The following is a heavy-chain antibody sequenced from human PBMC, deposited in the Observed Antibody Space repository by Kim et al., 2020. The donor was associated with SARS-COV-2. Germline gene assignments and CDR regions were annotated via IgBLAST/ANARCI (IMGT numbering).Heavy chain of an antibody. D-gene: IGHD5-18*01. CDR1: GGSISSYY. CDR2: IYYSGST. V-gene: IGHV4-59*01. Sequence: SETLSLTCTVSGGSISSYYWSWIRQPPGKGLEWIGYIYYSGSTNYNPSLKSRVTISVDTSKNQFSLKLSSVTAADTAVYYCARVERGIQLWSNYYYYYMDVWGKGTTVTVSS. J-gene: IGHJ6*03. CDR3: ARVERGIQLWSNYYYYYMDV.